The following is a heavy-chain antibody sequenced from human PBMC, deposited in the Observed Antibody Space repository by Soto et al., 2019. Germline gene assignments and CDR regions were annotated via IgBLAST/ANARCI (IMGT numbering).Heavy chain of an antibody. V-gene: IGHV4-31*03. CDR2: IYYSGST. J-gene: IGHJ6*02. D-gene: IGHD6-6*01. CDR3: ARGGGQLAYYYYGMDV. Sequence: LSLTCTVSGGSISSGGYYWSWIRQHPGKGLEWIGYIYYSGSTYYNPSLKSRVTISVDTSKNQFSLKLSSVTAADTAVYYCARGGGQLAYYYYGMDVWGQGTTVTVSS. CDR1: GGSISSGGYY.